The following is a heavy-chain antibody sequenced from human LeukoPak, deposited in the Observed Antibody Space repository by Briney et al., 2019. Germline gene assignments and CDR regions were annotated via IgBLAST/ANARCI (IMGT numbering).Heavy chain of an antibody. J-gene: IGHJ3*02. CDR3: ARDLRIRKGSSGWFDAFDI. CDR2: INHSGST. D-gene: IGHD6-19*01. Sequence: SETLSLTCAVYGGSFSVYYWSWIRQPPGKGLEWIGEINHSGSTNYNPSLKSRVTISVDTSKNQFSLKLSSVTAEDTAVYYCARDLRIRKGSSGWFDAFDIWGQGTMVTVSS. CDR1: GGSFSVYY. V-gene: IGHV4-34*01.